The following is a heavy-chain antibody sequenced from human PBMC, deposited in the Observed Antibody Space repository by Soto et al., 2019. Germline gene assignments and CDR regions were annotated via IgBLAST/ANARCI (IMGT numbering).Heavy chain of an antibody. V-gene: IGHV3-30*18. CDR1: GFTFGSYG. D-gene: IGHD2-2*01. J-gene: IGHJ6*02. CDR3: AKGPAIVLVPAAMNYYYGMDV. CDR2: ISYDGSNK. Sequence: GGSLSLSCAASGFTFGSYGMHWVRQAPGKGLEWVAVISYDGSNKYYADSVKGRFTISRDNSKNTLYLQMNSLRAEDTAVYYCAKGPAIVLVPAAMNYYYGMDVWGQGTTVTVSS.